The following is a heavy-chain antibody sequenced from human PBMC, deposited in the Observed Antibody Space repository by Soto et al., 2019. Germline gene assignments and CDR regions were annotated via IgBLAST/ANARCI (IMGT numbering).Heavy chain of an antibody. V-gene: IGHV1-18*01. CDR1: GYTFTSYG. CDR3: ARDRVGGDAFDI. D-gene: IGHD1-26*01. CDR2: ISAYNGNT. Sequence: QVQLVQSGAEVKKPGASVKVSCKASGYTFTSYGITWVRQAPGQGLEWMGWISAYNGNTNYAQKLQGRVTMTTDTSTSQADMELRSLGSDDPAVYYCARDRVGGDAFDIWGQGTMVTVSS. J-gene: IGHJ3*02.